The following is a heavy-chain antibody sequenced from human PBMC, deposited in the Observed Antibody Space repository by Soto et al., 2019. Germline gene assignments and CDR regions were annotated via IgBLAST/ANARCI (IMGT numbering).Heavy chain of an antibody. CDR3: ARGGSASGGYYYYVMDG. CDR1: GFTVSSNY. V-gene: IGHV3-53*01. J-gene: IGHJ6*02. D-gene: IGHD3-16*01. Sequence: GGSLRLSCAASGFTVSSNYMSWVRQAPGKGLEWVSVIYSGGSTYYADSVKGRFTISRDNSKNTLYLQMNSLRAEDTAVYYCARGGSASGGYYYYVMDGWGQRTTDTGSS. CDR2: IYSGGST.